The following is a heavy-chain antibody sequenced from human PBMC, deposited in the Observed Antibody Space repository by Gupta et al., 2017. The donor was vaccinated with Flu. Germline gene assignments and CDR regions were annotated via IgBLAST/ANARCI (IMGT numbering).Heavy chain of an antibody. D-gene: IGHD6-13*01. V-gene: IGHV3-23*01. CDR1: GLTLRASA. Sequence: EVQLLESGGGVVHPGESLSRSCMVSGLTLRASALNWVRQAPGKGLQWLSTVGAGGDRTYYADSVMGRFTISRDNSKNTIYLQMNSLTGDDTAVYYCAKDRSGNPAIDYWGQGALVTVSA. J-gene: IGHJ4*02. CDR2: VGAGGDRT. CDR3: AKDRSGNPAIDY.